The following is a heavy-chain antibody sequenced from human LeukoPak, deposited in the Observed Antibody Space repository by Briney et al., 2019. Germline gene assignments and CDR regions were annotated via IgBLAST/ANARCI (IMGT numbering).Heavy chain of an antibody. Sequence: GGSLRLSCVASGFSFSSYMMTWVRQAPGKGLEWVSTINSDGIRTYYADSVKGRFTISRDNSKNTLYLQMSSLRAEDTAVYYCARYCSGSICYSGVDYWGQGTLVPVSS. CDR2: INSDGIRT. V-gene: IGHV3-23*01. D-gene: IGHD2-15*01. CDR3: ARYCSGSICYSGVDY. J-gene: IGHJ4*02. CDR1: GFSFSSYM.